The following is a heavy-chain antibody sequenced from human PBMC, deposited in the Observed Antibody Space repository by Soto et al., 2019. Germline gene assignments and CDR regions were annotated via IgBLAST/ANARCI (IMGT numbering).Heavy chain of an antibody. CDR2: LAPFNGKT. Sequence: QVPLVQSGAEVKRPGASLKVSCKASGYIFNHYAINWVRQAPGQGLEWMGWLAPFNGKTSSLQKLQDRMSMTIDTATSTAYLELRSLTSHDTGVYFCAREGGSSTYYPLELDYWGQGTQVTVSS. CDR1: GYIFNHYA. V-gene: IGHV1-18*04. CDR3: AREGGSSTYYPLELDY. D-gene: IGHD1-26*01. J-gene: IGHJ4*02.